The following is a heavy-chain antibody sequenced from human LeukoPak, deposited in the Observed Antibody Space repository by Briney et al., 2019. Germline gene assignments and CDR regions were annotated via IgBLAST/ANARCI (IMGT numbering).Heavy chain of an antibody. V-gene: IGHV4-59*01. Sequence: MASETLSLTCTVSGGSISSYYWSWIRQPPGKGLEWIGYIYYSGSTNYNPSLKSRVTISVDTSKNQFSLKLSSVTAADTAVYYCARAKFGSVPAFDIWGQGTMVTVSS. CDR2: IYYSGST. CDR1: GGSISSYY. CDR3: ARAKFGSVPAFDI. D-gene: IGHD3-10*01. J-gene: IGHJ3*02.